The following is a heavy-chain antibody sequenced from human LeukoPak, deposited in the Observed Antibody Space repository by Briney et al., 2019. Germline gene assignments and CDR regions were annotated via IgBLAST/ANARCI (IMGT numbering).Heavy chain of an antibody. V-gene: IGHV3-30-3*01. CDR1: GFTFSSYA. CDR2: ISYDGINK. CDR3: SCPVYDFWSGYPPFDY. Sequence: GGSLRLSCAASGFTFSSYAMHWVRQAPGKGLEWVAVISYDGINKYYADSVKGRFTISRDNSKNTLYLQMNSLRAGDTAVYYCSCPVYDFWSGYPPFDYWGQGTLVTVSS. J-gene: IGHJ4*02. D-gene: IGHD3-3*01.